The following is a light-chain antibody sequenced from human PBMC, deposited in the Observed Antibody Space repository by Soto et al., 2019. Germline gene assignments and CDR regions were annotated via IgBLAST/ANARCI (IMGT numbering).Light chain of an antibody. CDR1: SGDIGGYYY. J-gene: IGLJ1*01. CDR3: SSYSSSITFYV. Sequence: QSALTQPASVSGSPGQSITISCTGTSGDIGGYYYVSWYQHHPGKAPKLIIYQVSNRPSGVSNRFSGSKSGNTASLTISGLQAEDEADYYCSSYSSSITFYVFGTGTKVTVL. CDR2: QVS. V-gene: IGLV2-14*01.